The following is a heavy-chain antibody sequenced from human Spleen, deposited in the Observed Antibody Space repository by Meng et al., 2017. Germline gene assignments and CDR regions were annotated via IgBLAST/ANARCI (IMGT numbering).Heavy chain of an antibody. Sequence: GGSLRLSCAASGFTFSTYGMHWVRQAPGKGLEWVAVIWYDGSNKYYADSVKGRFTISRDNSKNTLYLQMNSLRAEDTAMYYCARESTSHYYGSGSDYWGQGTLVTVSS. CDR2: IWYDGSNK. CDR3: ARESTSHYYGSGSDY. V-gene: IGHV3-33*01. D-gene: IGHD3-10*01. CDR1: GFTFSTYG. J-gene: IGHJ4*02.